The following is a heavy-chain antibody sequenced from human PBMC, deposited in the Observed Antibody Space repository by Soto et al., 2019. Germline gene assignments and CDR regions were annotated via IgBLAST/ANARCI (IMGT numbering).Heavy chain of an antibody. J-gene: IGHJ4*02. V-gene: IGHV3-21*01. CDR1: GFTFSSYS. CDR3: AREPLVRGVPPDY. D-gene: IGHD3-10*01. Sequence: EVQLVESGGGLVKPGGSLRLSCAASGFTFSSYSMNWVRQAPGKGLEWVSSISSSSSYIYYADSVKGPFTISRDNAKNSLYLQMNSLRAEDTAVYYCAREPLVRGVPPDYWGQGTLVTVSS. CDR2: ISSSSSYI.